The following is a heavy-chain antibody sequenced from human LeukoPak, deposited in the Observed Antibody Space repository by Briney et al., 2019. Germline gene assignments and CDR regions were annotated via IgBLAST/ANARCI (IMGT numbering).Heavy chain of an antibody. Sequence: SETLSLTCTVSGGSISSYYWSWIRQPPGKGLEWIGYIYYSGSTNYNPSLKSRVTISVDTSKNQFSLELSSVTAADTAVYYCARCIRYSSGWYFDYWGQGTLVTVSS. CDR2: IYYSGST. CDR1: GGSISSYY. CDR3: ARCIRYSSGWYFDY. V-gene: IGHV4-59*01. J-gene: IGHJ4*02. D-gene: IGHD6-19*01.